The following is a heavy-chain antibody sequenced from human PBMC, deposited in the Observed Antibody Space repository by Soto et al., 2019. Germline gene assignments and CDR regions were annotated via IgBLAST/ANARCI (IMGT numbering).Heavy chain of an antibody. CDR3: ARWDMTCTTGVDN. CDR1: GGSVSSCY. D-gene: IGHD1-7*01. Sequence: EPLSLTCTVSGGSVSSCYWSCMRQPPGEGLEWIGHIYYSGGTKYNPSLRSRVTISVDTSKNQFSLKLSSVTAADTAFFYCARWDMTCTTGVDNRGQRTLGTVSS. J-gene: IGHJ4*02. CDR2: IYYSGGT. V-gene: IGHV4-59*02.